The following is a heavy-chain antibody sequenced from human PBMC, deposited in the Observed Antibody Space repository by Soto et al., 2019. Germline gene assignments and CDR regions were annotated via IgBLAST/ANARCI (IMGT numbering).Heavy chain of an antibody. V-gene: IGHV3-30-3*01. Sequence: GGSLRLSCAASGFTFSSYAMHWVRQAPGKGLEWVAVISYGGSNKYYTDSVKGRFTISRDNSKNTLYLQMNSLRAEDTAVYYCARDASEALERPVDYWGQGTMVTVSS. J-gene: IGHJ4*02. CDR2: ISYGGSNK. D-gene: IGHD1-1*01. CDR3: ARDASEALERPVDY. CDR1: GFTFSSYA.